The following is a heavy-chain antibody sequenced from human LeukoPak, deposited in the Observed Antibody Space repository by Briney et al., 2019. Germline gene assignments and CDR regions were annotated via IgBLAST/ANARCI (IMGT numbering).Heavy chain of an antibody. J-gene: IGHJ4*02. D-gene: IGHD4-23*01. V-gene: IGHV3-30*18. CDR3: AKALGYGGPFDY. CDR1: GFTSSSYG. CDR2: ISYDGSNK. Sequence: GGSLRLSCAASGFTSSSYGMHWVRQAPGKGLEWVAVISYDGSNKYYADSVKGRFTISRDNSKNTLYLQMNSLRAEDTAVYYCAKALGYGGPFDYWGQGTLVTVSS.